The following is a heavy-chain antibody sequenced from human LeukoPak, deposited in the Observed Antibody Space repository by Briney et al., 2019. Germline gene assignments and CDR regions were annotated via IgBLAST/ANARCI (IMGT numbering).Heavy chain of an antibody. CDR1: GYSISSGYH. J-gene: IGHJ5*02. Sequence: PSETLSLTCAVSGYSISSGYHWGWIRQPPGKGLEWIGSIYHSGSTYYNPSLKSRVTISVDTSKNQFSLKLSSVTAADTAVYYCARITMVRGVISWFDPWGQGTLVTVSS. V-gene: IGHV4-38-2*01. CDR2: IYHSGST. D-gene: IGHD3-10*01. CDR3: ARITMVRGVISWFDP.